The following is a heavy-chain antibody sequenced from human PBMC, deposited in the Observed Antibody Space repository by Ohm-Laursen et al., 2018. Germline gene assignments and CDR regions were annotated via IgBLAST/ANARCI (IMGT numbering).Heavy chain of an antibody. CDR2: ISAYNGNT. CDR1: GYTFTDYY. D-gene: IGHD6-19*01. V-gene: IGHV1-18*04. Sequence: SVKVSCKVSGYTFTDYYMHWMRQAPGQGLEWMGWISAYNGNTNYAQKLQGRVTMTTDTSTSTAYMELRSLRSDDTAVYYCARSEGRIAVAGCDYWGQGTLVTVSS. CDR3: ARSEGRIAVAGCDY. J-gene: IGHJ4*02.